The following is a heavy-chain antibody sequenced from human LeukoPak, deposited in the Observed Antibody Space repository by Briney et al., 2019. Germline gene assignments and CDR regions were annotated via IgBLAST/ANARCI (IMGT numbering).Heavy chain of an antibody. J-gene: IGHJ4*02. D-gene: IGHD6-19*01. CDR1: GFTFSSYA. Sequence: PGGSLRLSCAASGFTFSSYAMTWVRQAPGTGLEWVSTISGSGGSTFYADSVKGRFTISRDNPKNTLYLQMNSLRAEDTALYYCAKKQGQWLILYFFDYWGQGALVTVSS. V-gene: IGHV3-23*01. CDR3: AKKQGQWLILYFFDY. CDR2: ISGSGGST.